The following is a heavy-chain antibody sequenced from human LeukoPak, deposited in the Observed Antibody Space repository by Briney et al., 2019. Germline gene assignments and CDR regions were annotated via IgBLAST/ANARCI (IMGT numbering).Heavy chain of an antibody. CDR1: GFTFSSYA. Sequence: PGGSLRLSCAASGFTFSSYAMSWVRQAPGKGLEWVSAISGSGDSTYYADSVKGRFTISRDNSKNTLYLQMNSLRAEDTAVYYCAKSRGTWTAVANDYWGQGTLVTVSS. CDR3: AKSRGTWTAVANDY. D-gene: IGHD6-19*01. V-gene: IGHV3-23*01. J-gene: IGHJ4*02. CDR2: ISGSGDST.